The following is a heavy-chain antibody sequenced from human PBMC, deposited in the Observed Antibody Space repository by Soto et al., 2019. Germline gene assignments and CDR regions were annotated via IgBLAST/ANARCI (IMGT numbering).Heavy chain of an antibody. J-gene: IGHJ6*02. CDR1: GYTFTSYG. D-gene: IGHD3-10*01. CDR3: ARTITMVRGVITYGMDV. Sequence: ASVKVSFKASGYTFTSYGISWVRQAPGQGLEWMGWISAYNGNTNYAQKLQGRVTMTTDTSTSTAYMELRSLRSDDTAVYYCARTITMVRGVITYGMDVWGQGTTVTVSS. V-gene: IGHV1-18*01. CDR2: ISAYNGNT.